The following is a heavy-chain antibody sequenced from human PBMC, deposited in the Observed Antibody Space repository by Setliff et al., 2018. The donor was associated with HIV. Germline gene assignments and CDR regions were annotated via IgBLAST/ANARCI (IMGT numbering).Heavy chain of an antibody. Sequence: SETLSLTCSVSGGSLQGYYWSWIRQPAGKGLQWIGRIYYVGWSKYNPSLEDRVTMSVDTSNNQLSLSLTSVTAADTAVYYCVRSIHGGGSEPFDTWGQGILVTVSS. CDR2: IYYVGWS. V-gene: IGHV4-4*07. CDR3: VRSIHGGGSEPFDT. D-gene: IGHD3-10*01. CDR1: GGSLQGYY. J-gene: IGHJ5*02.